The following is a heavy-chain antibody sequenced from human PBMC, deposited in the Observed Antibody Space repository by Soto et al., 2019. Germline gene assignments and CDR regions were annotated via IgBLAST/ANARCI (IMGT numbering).Heavy chain of an antibody. CDR2: IYHSGST. V-gene: IGHV4-30-2*01. J-gene: IGHJ4*02. CDR1: HSSIGSGGYS. D-gene: IGHD2-2*01. Sequence: PSVTLPITFAVSHSSIGSGGYSWGWIRQPPGKGLEWIGYIYHSGSTDYIPSLKSRVTILVDRSKNQFSLKLSSVFAADTAVYYCARVPDYWGQGTLVT. CDR3: ARVPDY.